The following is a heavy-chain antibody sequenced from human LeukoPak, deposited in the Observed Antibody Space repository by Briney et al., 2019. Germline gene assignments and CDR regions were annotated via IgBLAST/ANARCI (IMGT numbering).Heavy chain of an antibody. D-gene: IGHD4-11*01. CDR1: GFTFRSYG. CDR2: IKQDGGEK. Sequence: GGSLRLSCAASGFTFRSYGMHWVRQAPGKGLEWVANIKQDGGEKYYVDSVKGRFTISRDNAKNSLYLQMNSLRAEDTAVYYCARDPIYSNPQPYYYYGMDVWGQGTTVTVSS. J-gene: IGHJ6*02. CDR3: ARDPIYSNPQPYYYYGMDV. V-gene: IGHV3-7*01.